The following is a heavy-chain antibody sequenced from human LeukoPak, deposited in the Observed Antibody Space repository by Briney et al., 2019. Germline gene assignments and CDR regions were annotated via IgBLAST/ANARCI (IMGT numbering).Heavy chain of an antibody. J-gene: IGHJ4*02. CDR1: GHTFTGYY. CDR3: ARVYHDSSGYYY. CDR2: INPNSGGT. D-gene: IGHD3-22*01. V-gene: IGHV1-2*02. Sequence: ASVKVSCKASGHTFTGYYVHWVRQAPGQGLEWTGWINPNSGGTNYAQKFQGRVTMTRDTSISTAYMELSRLRSDDAAVYYCARVYHDSSGYYYWGQGTLVTVSS.